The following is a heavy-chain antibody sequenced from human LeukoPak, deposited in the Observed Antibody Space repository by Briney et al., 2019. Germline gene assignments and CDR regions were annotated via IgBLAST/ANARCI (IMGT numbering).Heavy chain of an antibody. CDR2: IKSQTARGTT. D-gene: IGHD5-12*01. Sequence: GGSLRLSCSASGFTFSNAWMSWVRQAPGKGLEWVGRIKSQTARGTTDYAAPVKGRFTISRDDSKTTLYLQMNSLTTADTAVYYCTTYSAYGPLDYWGQGTLVTVSS. V-gene: IGHV3-15*01. J-gene: IGHJ4*02. CDR1: GFTFSNAW. CDR3: TTYSAYGPLDY.